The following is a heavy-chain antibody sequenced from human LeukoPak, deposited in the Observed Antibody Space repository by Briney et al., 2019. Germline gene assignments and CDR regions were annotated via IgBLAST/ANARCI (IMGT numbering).Heavy chain of an antibody. Sequence: PGGSLRLSCAGSGFTVNTYTICWVRRAPRKGLEWVSTIMIGGDGKHYADAVKGRFTISRDRSESTLYLQMNGLRADDTAVYYCVRAAPRDCSPASCSLFDTWGQGTLVTVSS. CDR1: GFTVNTYT. D-gene: IGHD2-2*01. J-gene: IGHJ4*02. V-gene: IGHV3-23*01. CDR3: VRAAPRDCSPASCSLFDT. CDR2: IMIGGDGK.